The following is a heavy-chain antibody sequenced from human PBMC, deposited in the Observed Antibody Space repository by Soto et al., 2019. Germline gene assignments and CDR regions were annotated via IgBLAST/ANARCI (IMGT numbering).Heavy chain of an antibody. J-gene: IGHJ4*02. CDR1: GGSISSSNW. Sequence: QVQLQESGPGLVKPSGTLSLTCAVSGGSISSSNWWSWVRQPPGKGLEWIGEIYHSGSTNYNPSLKTRVTISVDQSNNPCSLKLSSVTAADTAVYSCARDRRDRGLDYWGQGTLVTVSS. V-gene: IGHV4-4*02. CDR2: IYHSGST. CDR3: ARDRRDRGLDY. D-gene: IGHD6-25*01.